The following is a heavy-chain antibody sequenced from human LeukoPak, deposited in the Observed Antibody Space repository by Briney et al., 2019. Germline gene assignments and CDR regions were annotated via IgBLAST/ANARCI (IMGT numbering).Heavy chain of an antibody. CDR2: IWHDGSNK. CDR1: GFTFSSYA. CDR3: ARDYQSSWTPGC. J-gene: IGHJ4*02. Sequence: PGGSLRLSCAASGFTFSSYAMHWVRQAPGKGLEWVAYIWHDGSNKYYADSVKGRFTISRDNSKNTLYLQMNGLRTEDTAVYYCARDYQSSWTPGCWGQGTLVTVSS. V-gene: IGHV3-33*08. D-gene: IGHD6-19*01.